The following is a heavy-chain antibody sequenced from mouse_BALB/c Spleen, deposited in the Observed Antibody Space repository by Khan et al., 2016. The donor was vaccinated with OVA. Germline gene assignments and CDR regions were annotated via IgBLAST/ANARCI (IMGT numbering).Heavy chain of an antibody. CDR3: AKEDYGSSSFDY. J-gene: IGHJ2*01. Sequence: VQLQESGPGLVAPSQNLSITCTVSGFSLTDYGVSWIRQPPGKGLEWLGAIWGGGSTYYNSALKSRLSITKDISKSQVFLKMNSLQIDDTAMYXCAKEDYGSSSFDYCGQGTTLTVSS. CDR1: GFSLTDYG. CDR2: IWGGGST. V-gene: IGHV2-6-5*01. D-gene: IGHD1-1*01.